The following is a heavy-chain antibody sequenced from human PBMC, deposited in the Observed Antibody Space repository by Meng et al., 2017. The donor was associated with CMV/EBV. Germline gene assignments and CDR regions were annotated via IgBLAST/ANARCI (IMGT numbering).Heavy chain of an antibody. V-gene: IGHV1-18*01. CDR2: ISAYNGNT. Sequence: QGQRVQVGGEVKKPGASVTVSCKASGYTFTRYGISWVRQAPGQGLEWMGWISAYNGNTNYAQKLQGRVTMTTDTSTSTAYMELRSLRSDDTAVYYCARMEVGGGSCYSDYWGQGTLVTVFS. CDR3: ARMEVGGGSCYSDY. D-gene: IGHD2-15*01. CDR1: GYTFTRYG. J-gene: IGHJ4*02.